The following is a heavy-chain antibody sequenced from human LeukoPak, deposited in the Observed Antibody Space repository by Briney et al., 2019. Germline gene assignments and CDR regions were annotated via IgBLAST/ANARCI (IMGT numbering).Heavy chain of an antibody. CDR1: GGSFSGYY. Sequence: SETLSLTCAVYGGSFSGYYWSWIRQPPGKGLEWIGEINHSGSTNYNPSLKSRVTISVDTSKNQFSLKLSSVTAADTAVYYCARESSSSPGDYWGQGTLVTVSS. D-gene: IGHD6-6*01. CDR3: ARESSSSPGDY. V-gene: IGHV4-34*01. J-gene: IGHJ4*02. CDR2: INHSGST.